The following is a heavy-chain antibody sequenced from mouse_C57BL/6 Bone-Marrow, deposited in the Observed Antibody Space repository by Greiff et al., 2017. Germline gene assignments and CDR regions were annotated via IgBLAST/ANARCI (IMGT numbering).Heavy chain of an antibody. CDR2: IYPGSGST. J-gene: IGHJ4*01. V-gene: IGHV1-55*01. D-gene: IGHD1-1*01. Sequence: QVQLQQPGAELVKPGASVKMSCKASGYTFTSYWITWVKQRPGQGLEWIGDIYPGSGSTNYNEKFKSKATLTVDTSSSTAYMQLSSLTSEDSAGYYCARGDTTVVAPYAMDYWGQGTSVTVSS. CDR1: GYTFTSYW. CDR3: ARGDTTVVAPYAMDY.